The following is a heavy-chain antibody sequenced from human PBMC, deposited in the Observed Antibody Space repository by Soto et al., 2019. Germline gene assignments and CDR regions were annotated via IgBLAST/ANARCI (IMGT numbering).Heavy chain of an antibody. J-gene: IGHJ4*02. CDR2: INHSGST. V-gene: IGHV4-34*01. CDR3: ARGPTYYDYIWGSYRTREFDY. Sequence: SETLSLTCAVYGGSFSGYYWSWIRQPPGKGLEWIGEINHSGSTNYNPSLKSRVTISVDTSKNQFSLKLSSVTAADTAVYYCARGPTYYDYIWGSYRTREFDYWGQGTPVTVSS. CDR1: GGSFSGYY. D-gene: IGHD3-16*01.